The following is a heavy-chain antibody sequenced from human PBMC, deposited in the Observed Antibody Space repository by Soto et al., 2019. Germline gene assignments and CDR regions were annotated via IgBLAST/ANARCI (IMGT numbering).Heavy chain of an antibody. CDR2: IYYSGST. CDR1: GGSISSGGYY. J-gene: IGHJ4*02. CDR3: ARSGTLRWTLY. D-gene: IGHD4-17*01. V-gene: IGHV4-31*03. Sequence: PSETLSLTCTVSGGSISSGGYYWSWIRQHPGKGLEWIGYIYYSGSTYYNPSLKSRVTISVDTPKNQFSLKLSSVTAADTAVYYCARSGTLRWTLYWGQGTLVTVSS.